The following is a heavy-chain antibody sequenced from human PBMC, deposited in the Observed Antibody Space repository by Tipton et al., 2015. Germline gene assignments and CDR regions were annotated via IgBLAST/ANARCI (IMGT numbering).Heavy chain of an antibody. Sequence: RSLRLSCAASGFIFHDYAMYWVRQAPGKGLEWVSAISWHVPNTVYADSVKGRFVISRDNAKNSLYLQMNSLTIDDTAVYFCARDEGRFLGDRLREDSYYYYGLDVWGQGTTVTVAS. CDR2: ISWHVPNT. J-gene: IGHJ6*02. CDR1: GFIFHDYA. CDR3: ARDEGRFLGDRLREDSYYYYGLDV. D-gene: IGHD3-3*01. V-gene: IGHV3-9*01.